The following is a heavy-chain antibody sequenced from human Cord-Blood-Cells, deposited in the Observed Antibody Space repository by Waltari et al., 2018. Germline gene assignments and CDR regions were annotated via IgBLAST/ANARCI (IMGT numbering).Heavy chain of an antibody. CDR2: INSDGSST. D-gene: IGHD6-13*01. V-gene: IGHV3-74*02. Sequence: EVQLVESGGGFVQPGGSLRLPCEAPGFTFSRYWMHWVRQAPGKGLVWVSRINSDGSSTSYADSVKGRFTISRDNAKNTLYLQMNSLRAEDTAVYYCARVAAAGPDYWGQGTLVTVSS. CDR3: ARVAAAGPDY. J-gene: IGHJ4*02. CDR1: GFTFSRYW.